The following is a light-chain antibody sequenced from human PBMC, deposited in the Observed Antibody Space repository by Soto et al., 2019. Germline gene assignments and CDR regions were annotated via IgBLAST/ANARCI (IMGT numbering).Light chain of an antibody. Sequence: EIVLTQSPGTLSLSPGERATLSCRASQSFTSTSLAWYQQKPGQAPRLLISGASRRAAGIPDRFSGSGSGTEFTLTISSLQPDDFATYYCQQYNSYWTFGQGTMVEIK. V-gene: IGKV3-20*01. CDR2: GAS. CDR3: QQYNSYWT. J-gene: IGKJ1*01. CDR1: QSFTSTS.